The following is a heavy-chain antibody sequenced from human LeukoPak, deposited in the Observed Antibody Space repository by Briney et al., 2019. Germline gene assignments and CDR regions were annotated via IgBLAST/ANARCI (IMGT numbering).Heavy chain of an antibody. CDR1: GFTFSNYR. CDR3: ARNWGYHDF. J-gene: IGHJ4*02. D-gene: IGHD3-16*01. CDR2: ISSSSSFT. V-gene: IGHV3-21*01. Sequence: GGSLRLSCVASGFTFSNYRMNWVRQAPGKGLEWVSSISSSSSFTYSADSVKGRFTISRDNAKNSLYVQMNTLRAEDTAVYYCARNWGYHDFWGQGTLVTVSS.